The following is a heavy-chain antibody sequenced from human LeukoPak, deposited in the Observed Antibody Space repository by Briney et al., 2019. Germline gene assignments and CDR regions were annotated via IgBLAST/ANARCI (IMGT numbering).Heavy chain of an antibody. D-gene: IGHD3-10*01. CDR3: ARDMGFGELVFDY. V-gene: IGHV3-21*01. Sequence: GGSLRLSCAASGFTFSSYSMNWVRQAPGKGLEWVSSISSSSSYIYYAGSVKGRFTISRDNAKNSLYLQMNSLRAEDTAVYYCARDMGFGELVFDYWGQGTLVTVSS. J-gene: IGHJ4*02. CDR1: GFTFSSYS. CDR2: ISSSSSYI.